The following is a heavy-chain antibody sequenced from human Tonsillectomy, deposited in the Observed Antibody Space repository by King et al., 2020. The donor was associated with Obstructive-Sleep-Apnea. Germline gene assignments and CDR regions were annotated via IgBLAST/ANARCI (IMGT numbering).Heavy chain of an antibody. CDR1: GFTFSDYY. CDR2: ISSSGSTI. D-gene: IGHD2-2*01. J-gene: IGHJ5*02. V-gene: IGHV3-11*01. Sequence: VQLVESGGGLVKPGGSLRLSCAASGFTFSDYYMSWIRQAPGKGLEWVSYISSSGSTIYYADSVKGRFTISRDNAKNSLYLQMNSLRAEDTAVYYCAGDETDCSSTSCYVERYWFDPWGQGTLVTVSS. CDR3: AGDETDCSSTSCYVERYWFDP.